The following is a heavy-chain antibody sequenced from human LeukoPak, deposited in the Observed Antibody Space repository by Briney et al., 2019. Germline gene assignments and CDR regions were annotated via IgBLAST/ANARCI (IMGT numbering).Heavy chain of an antibody. J-gene: IGHJ5*02. D-gene: IGHD2-2*01. CDR1: GGAFSSYA. Sequence: SVKASCKASGGAFSSYAISWVRQAPGQGLEWMGRIIPILGIANYAQKFQGRVTITADKSTSTAYMELSSLRSEDTAVYYCARASLGIVVVPAAINWFDPWGQGTLVTVSS. CDR2: IIPILGIA. CDR3: ARASLGIVVVPAAINWFDP. V-gene: IGHV1-69*04.